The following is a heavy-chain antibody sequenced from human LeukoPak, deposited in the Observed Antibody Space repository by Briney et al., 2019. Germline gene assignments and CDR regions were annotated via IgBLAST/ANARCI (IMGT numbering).Heavy chain of an antibody. Sequence: GRSLRLSCAASGFTFSSYSMNWVRQAPGKGLEWVSSISSSSSYIYYADSVKGRFTISRDNAKNSLYLQMNSLRAEDTAVYYCGGSSGYYYYMDVWGKGTTVTVSS. CDR3: GGSSGYYYYMDV. CDR2: ISSSSSYI. J-gene: IGHJ6*03. V-gene: IGHV3-21*01. CDR1: GFTFSSYS. D-gene: IGHD6-6*01.